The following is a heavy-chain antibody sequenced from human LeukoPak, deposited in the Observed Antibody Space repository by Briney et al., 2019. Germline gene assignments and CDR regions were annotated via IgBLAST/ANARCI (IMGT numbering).Heavy chain of an antibody. CDR1: GFTFSDYY. J-gene: IGHJ4*02. CDR2: ISSSSSYT. Sequence: GSLRLSCAASGFTFSDYYMSWIRQAPGKGLEWVSYISSSSSYTNYADSVKGRLTISRDNAKNALYLQMNSLRAEDTAVYYCARADYMTANDYWGQGTLVTVSS. D-gene: IGHD2-21*02. V-gene: IGHV3-11*05. CDR3: ARADYMTANDY.